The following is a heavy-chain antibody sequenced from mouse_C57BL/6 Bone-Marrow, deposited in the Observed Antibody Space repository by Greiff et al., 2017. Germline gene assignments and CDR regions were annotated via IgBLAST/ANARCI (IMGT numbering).Heavy chain of an antibody. D-gene: IGHD1-1*01. CDR2: IDPSDSET. Sequence: VQLQQPGAELVRPGSSVKLSCKASGYTFTSYWMHWVKQRPIQGLEWIGNIDPSDSETHYNQKFKDKATLTVDKSTSTAYMQLSSLTSEDSAVYDCARGSITGYFDYWGQGTTLTVSS. J-gene: IGHJ2*01. CDR3: ARGSITGYFDY. CDR1: GYTFTSYW. V-gene: IGHV1-52*01.